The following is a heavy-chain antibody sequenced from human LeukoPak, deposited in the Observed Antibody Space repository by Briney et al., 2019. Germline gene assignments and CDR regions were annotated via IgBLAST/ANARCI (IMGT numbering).Heavy chain of an antibody. D-gene: IGHD1-7*01. V-gene: IGHV4-34*01. J-gene: IGHJ6*03. Sequence: SETLSLTCAVYGGSFSGYYWSWIRQPPGKGLEWIGEINHRGSTNYNPSLKSRVTISVDTSKNQFSLKLSSVTAADTAVYYCARGRQGTSYYYYYYYMDVWGKGTTVTVSS. CDR3: ARGRQGTSYYYYYYYMDV. CDR1: GGSFSGYY. CDR2: INHRGST.